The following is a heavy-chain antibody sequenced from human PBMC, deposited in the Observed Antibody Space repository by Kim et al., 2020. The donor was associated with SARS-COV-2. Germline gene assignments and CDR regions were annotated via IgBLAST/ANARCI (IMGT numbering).Heavy chain of an antibody. Sequence: SVKVSCKASGGTFSSYAISWVRQAPGQGLEWMGGIIPIFGTANYAQKFQGRVTITADESTSTAYMELSSLRSEDTAVYYCARDVETGTTPQIGGYYGMDVWGQGTTVTVSS. V-gene: IGHV1-69*13. CDR1: GGTFSSYA. D-gene: IGHD1-1*01. CDR3: ARDVETGTTPQIGGYYGMDV. J-gene: IGHJ6*02. CDR2: IIPIFGTA.